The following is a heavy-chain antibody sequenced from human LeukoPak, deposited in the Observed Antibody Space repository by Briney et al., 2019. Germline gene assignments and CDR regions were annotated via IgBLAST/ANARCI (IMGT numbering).Heavy chain of an antibody. V-gene: IGHV4-39*07. CDR3: ARASGYYDTINGHYYYYYMDV. Sequence: SETLSLTCAVYGGSFSSYYWGWIRQPPGKGLEWIGSIYYSGSTYYNPSLKSRVTISVDTSKNQFSLKLSSVTAADTAVYYCARASGYYDTINGHYYYYYMDVWGKGTTVTVSS. CDR2: IYYSGST. D-gene: IGHD3-22*01. J-gene: IGHJ6*03. CDR1: GGSFSSYY.